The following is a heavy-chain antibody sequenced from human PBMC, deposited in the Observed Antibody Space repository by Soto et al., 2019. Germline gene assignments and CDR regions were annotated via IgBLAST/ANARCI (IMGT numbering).Heavy chain of an antibody. V-gene: IGHV1-69*13. CDR1: GGTFSSYA. CDR2: IILIFGTA. J-gene: IGHJ4*02. Sequence: ASVKVSCKASGGTFSSYAISWVRQAPGQGLEWMGGIILIFGTANYAQKFQGRVTITADESTSTAYMELSSLRSEDTAVYYCARSFGSSGYYLTFDYWGQGTLVTVSS. CDR3: ARSFGSSGYYLTFDY. D-gene: IGHD3-22*01.